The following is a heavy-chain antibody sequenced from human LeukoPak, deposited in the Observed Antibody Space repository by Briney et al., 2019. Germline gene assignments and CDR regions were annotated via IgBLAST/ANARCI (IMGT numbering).Heavy chain of an antibody. CDR2: IIPIFGTA. Sequence: ASVKVSCKASGGTFSSYAISWVRQAPGQGLEWMGGIIPIFGTANYAQKFQGRVTITADESTSTAHMELSSLRSEDTAVYYCARARPTYYFDYWGQGTLVTVSS. CDR3: ARARPTYYFDY. CDR1: GGTFSSYA. V-gene: IGHV1-69*13. J-gene: IGHJ4*02.